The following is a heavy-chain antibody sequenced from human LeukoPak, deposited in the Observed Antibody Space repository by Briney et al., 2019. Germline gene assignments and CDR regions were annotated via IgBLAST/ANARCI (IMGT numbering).Heavy chain of an antibody. V-gene: IGHV4-34*01. CDR2: INHSGST. CDR1: GGSLSGYY. D-gene: IGHD2-15*01. CDR3: ARGSPRRPTIVVVVAATPVWFDP. Sequence: PSETLSLTCAVYGGSLSGYYWSWIRQPPGKGLGWIGEINHSGSTNYNPSLKSRVTISVDTSKNQFSLKLSSVPAADTAVYYCARGSPRRPTIVVVVAATPVWFDPGGQGTLVTVSS. J-gene: IGHJ5*02.